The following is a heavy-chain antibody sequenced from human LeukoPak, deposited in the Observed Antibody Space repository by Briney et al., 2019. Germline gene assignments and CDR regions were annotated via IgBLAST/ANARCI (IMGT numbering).Heavy chain of an antibody. CDR3: AKDYVTSGWGFDY. J-gene: IGHJ4*02. Sequence: GGSLRLSCAASGFTFSSYGMHWVRQAPGKGLEWVAVISYDGSNKYYADSVKGRFTISRDNSKNTLYLQMNSLSAEDTAVYYCAKDYVTSGWGFDYWGQGTLVTVSS. V-gene: IGHV3-30*18. CDR1: GFTFSSYG. D-gene: IGHD6-19*01. CDR2: ISYDGSNK.